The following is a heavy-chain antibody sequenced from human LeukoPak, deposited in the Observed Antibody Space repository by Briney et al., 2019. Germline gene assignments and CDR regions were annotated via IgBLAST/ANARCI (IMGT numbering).Heavy chain of an antibody. V-gene: IGHV3-64*04. CDR1: GFTFSSNV. J-gene: IGHJ3*01. CDR2: ISSNGGST. D-gene: IGHD5-24*01. CDR3: AKDIQLST. Sequence: PGGSLRLSCSASGFTFSSNVMHWVRQAPGKGLEYVSAISSNGGSTYYADSVKGRFTISRDNSKNTLSLQMNSLRVEDTAMYFCAKDIQLSTWGLGTMVTVSS.